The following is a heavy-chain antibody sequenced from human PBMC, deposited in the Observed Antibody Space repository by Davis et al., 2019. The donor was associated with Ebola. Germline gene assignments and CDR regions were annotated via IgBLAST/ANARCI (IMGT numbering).Heavy chain of an antibody. D-gene: IGHD6-6*01. CDR2: ISAYNGNT. CDR1: GYTFTSYG. CDR3: ARDAIFEYSSPEYNWFDP. V-gene: IGHV1-18*01. Sequence: ASVKVSCKASGYTFTSYGISWVRQAPGQGLEWMGWISAYNGNTNYAQKLQGRVTMTTDTSTSTAYMELRSLRSDDTAVYYCARDAIFEYSSPEYNWFDPWGQGTLVTVSS. J-gene: IGHJ5*02.